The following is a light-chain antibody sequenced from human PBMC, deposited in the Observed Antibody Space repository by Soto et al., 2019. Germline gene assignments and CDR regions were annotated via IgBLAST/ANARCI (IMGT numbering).Light chain of an antibody. J-gene: IGLJ2*01. CDR2: ANN. CDR3: QSYDPTLNVV. Sequence: QSVLTQPPSVSGARGRTVTISCTGSNSNVGGGYDVHWYQQLPGSAPKLLIYANNNRPSGVPDRFSGSKSGTSASLAITGLQAEDEADYYCQSYDPTLNVVFGGGTHVTVL. V-gene: IGLV1-40*01. CDR1: NSNVGGGYD.